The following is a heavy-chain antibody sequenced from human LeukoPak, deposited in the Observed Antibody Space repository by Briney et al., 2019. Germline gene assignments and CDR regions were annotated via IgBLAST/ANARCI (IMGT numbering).Heavy chain of an antibody. J-gene: IGHJ1*01. CDR2: ISWNSGSI. CDR1: GFTFDDYA. V-gene: IGHV3-9*01. Sequence: HPGRSLRLSCAASGFTFDDYAMHWVRQAPGKGLEWVSGISWNSGSIGYADSVKGRFTISRDNAKNSLYLQMNGLRAEDTALYYCAKAFGYSSGEFQHWGQGTLVTVSS. CDR3: AKAFGYSSGEFQH. D-gene: IGHD6-19*01.